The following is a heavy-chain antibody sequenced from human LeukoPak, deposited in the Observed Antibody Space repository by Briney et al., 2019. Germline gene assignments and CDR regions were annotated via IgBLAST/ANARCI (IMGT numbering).Heavy chain of an antibody. V-gene: IGHV3-73*01. Sequence: GGSLRLSCAASGFTFSGSTIHWVRQASGKGLEWVGRIRTKPNTYATAYVASVKGRFTISRDDSKNTAYLQMNSLKIDDTAVYYCPRHTERGGDWGQGTLVTVSS. CDR2: IRTKPNTYAT. J-gene: IGHJ4*02. CDR3: PRHTERGGD. D-gene: IGHD2-21*01. CDR1: GFTFSGST.